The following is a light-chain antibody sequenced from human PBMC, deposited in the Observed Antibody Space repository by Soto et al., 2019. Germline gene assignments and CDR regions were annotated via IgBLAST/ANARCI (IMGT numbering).Light chain of an antibody. Sequence: QSALTQPDSVSGSPGQSIAISCTGTSSDVGGYDYVSWYQQLPGKAPKLMIYDVNNRPSGASNRFSGSKSGNTASLTISGLQAEDEADYYCSSYTSSSTLVFGTGTKLTVL. V-gene: IGLV2-14*03. CDR3: SSYTSSSTLV. CDR1: SSDVGGYDY. J-gene: IGLJ1*01. CDR2: DVN.